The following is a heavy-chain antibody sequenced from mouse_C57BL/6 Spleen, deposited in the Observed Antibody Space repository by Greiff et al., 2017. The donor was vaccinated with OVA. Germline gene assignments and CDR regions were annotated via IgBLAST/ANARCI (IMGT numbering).Heavy chain of an antibody. CDR3: ARREASLQSSYYAMDY. CDR2: ISDGGSYT. J-gene: IGHJ4*01. D-gene: IGHD6-1*01. CDR1: GFTFSSYA. Sequence: EVKVVESGGGLVKPGGSLKLSCAASGFTFSSYAMSWVRQTPEKRLEWVATISDGGSYTYYPDNVKGRFTISRDNAKNNLYLQMSHLKSEDTAMYYCARREASLQSSYYAMDYWGQGTSVTVSS. V-gene: IGHV5-4*03.